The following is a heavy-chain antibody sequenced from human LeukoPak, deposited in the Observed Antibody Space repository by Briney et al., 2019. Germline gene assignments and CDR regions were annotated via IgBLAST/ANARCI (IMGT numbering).Heavy chain of an antibody. Sequence: GGSLRLPCAASGFNFDNYAMHWVRQAPGKGLEWVSGISWNGGDTDYADSVKGRFTISRDNAKNSLYLQVNSLRDDDTAVYYCGRVQKTQTGGTPDYWGQGTLVTVSS. D-gene: IGHD1-14*01. CDR2: ISWNGGDT. J-gene: IGHJ4*02. V-gene: IGHV3-9*01. CDR3: GRVQKTQTGGTPDY. CDR1: GFNFDNYA.